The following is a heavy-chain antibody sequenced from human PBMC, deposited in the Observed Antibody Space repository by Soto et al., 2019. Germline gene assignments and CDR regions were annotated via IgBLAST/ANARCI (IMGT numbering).Heavy chain of an antibody. CDR3: ARAYSSSWDNWFDP. V-gene: IGHV3-33*01. CDR1: GFTFSSYA. D-gene: IGHD6-13*01. Sequence: GGSLRLSCAASGFTFSSYAMHWVRQAPGKGLEWVAVIWYDGSNKYYADSVKGRFTISRDNSKNTLYLQMNSLRAEDTAVYYCARAYSSSWDNWFDPCGQGTLVTVSS. J-gene: IGHJ5*02. CDR2: IWYDGSNK.